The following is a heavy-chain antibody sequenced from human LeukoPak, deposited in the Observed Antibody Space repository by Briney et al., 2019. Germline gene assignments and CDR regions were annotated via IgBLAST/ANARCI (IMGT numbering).Heavy chain of an antibody. CDR1: GFTVSSNY. D-gene: IGHD1-26*01. V-gene: IGHV3-53*01. J-gene: IGHJ4*02. Sequence: PGGSLRLSCAASGFTVSSNYMSWVRQAPGKGLEWVSVIYSGGSTYYADSVKGRFTISRDNSKNTLYLQMSSLRAEDTAVYYCARAPPEGHPWEAQFDYWGQGTLVTVSS. CDR2: IYSGGST. CDR3: ARAPPEGHPWEAQFDY.